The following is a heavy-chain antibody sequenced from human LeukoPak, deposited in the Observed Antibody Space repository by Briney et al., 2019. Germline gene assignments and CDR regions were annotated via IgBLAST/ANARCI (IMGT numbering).Heavy chain of an antibody. CDR1: GGTFSSYA. Sequence: ASVKVSCKASGGTFSSYAISWVRQAPGQGLEWMGRINPNSGGTNYAQKFQGRVTMTRDTSISTAYMELSRLRSDDTAVYYCARDIGVWYYFDYWGQGTLVTVSS. D-gene: IGHD3-3*01. CDR3: ARDIGVWYYFDY. V-gene: IGHV1-2*06. CDR2: INPNSGGT. J-gene: IGHJ4*02.